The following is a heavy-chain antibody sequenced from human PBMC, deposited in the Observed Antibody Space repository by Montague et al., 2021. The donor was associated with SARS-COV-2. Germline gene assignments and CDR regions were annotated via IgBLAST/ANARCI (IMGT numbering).Heavy chain of an antibody. CDR2: INQRGST. CDR3: ARVAGGYYHDSSAYFDY. Sequence: SETLSLTCAVYGGSFSGYYWSWIRQHPGKGLEWIVEINQRGSTNYNPSLKSRFTLSVATSKKQFSLKLSSLTAADTAVYYCARVAGGYYHDSSAYFDYWGQGSLVTVSS. J-gene: IGHJ4*02. CDR1: GGSFSGYY. D-gene: IGHD3-22*01. V-gene: IGHV4-34*01.